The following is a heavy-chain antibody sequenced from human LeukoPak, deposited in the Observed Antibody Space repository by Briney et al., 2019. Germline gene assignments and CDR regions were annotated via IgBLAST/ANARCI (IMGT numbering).Heavy chain of an antibody. CDR1: GGSFSGYY. V-gene: IGHV4-34*01. D-gene: IGHD3-16*02. CDR3: ARGTKYRY. Sequence: PSETLSLTCAVYGGSFSGYYWSWIRQPPGKGLEWIGEINHSGSTNYNPSLKSRVTISVDTSKNQFSLKLSSVTAADTAVYYCARGTKYRYWGQGTLVTVSS. CDR2: INHSGST. J-gene: IGHJ4*02.